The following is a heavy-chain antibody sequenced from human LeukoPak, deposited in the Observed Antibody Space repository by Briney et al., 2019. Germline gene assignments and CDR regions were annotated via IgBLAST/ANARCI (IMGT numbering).Heavy chain of an antibody. J-gene: IGHJ4*02. CDR1: GFTFSSYA. D-gene: IGHD1-20*01. CDR3: AKAPRYNWNSGLGY. CDR2: ISGSDGYT. V-gene: IGHV3-23*01. Sequence: GGSLRLSCGASGFTFSSYAMSWVRQAPGKGLEWVSGISGSDGYTYYADSVKGRFTISRDNSKNTLSLQMNSLRVEDTAVYYCAKAPRYNWNSGLGYWGQGTLVTVSS.